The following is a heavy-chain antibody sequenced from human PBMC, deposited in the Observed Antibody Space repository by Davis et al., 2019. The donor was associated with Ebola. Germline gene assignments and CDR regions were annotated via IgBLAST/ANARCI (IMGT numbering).Heavy chain of an antibody. D-gene: IGHD6-19*01. J-gene: IGHJ4*02. CDR3: AREQWLEGGYYFDY. V-gene: IGHV3-30*02. CDR2: VRSHGSDD. CDR1: GFTFNIFD. Sequence: GESLKISCAASGFTFNIFDMHWVRQAPGRGLEWVAFVRSHGSDDHYADSVKGRFTISRDNSKNTLYLQMNSLRAEDTAVYYCAREQWLEGGYYFDYWGQGTLVTVSS.